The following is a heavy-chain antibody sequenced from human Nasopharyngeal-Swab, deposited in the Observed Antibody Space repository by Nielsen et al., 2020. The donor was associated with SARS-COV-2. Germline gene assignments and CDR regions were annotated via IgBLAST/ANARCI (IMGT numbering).Heavy chain of an antibody. CDR2: ISSRSGYI. V-gene: IGHV3-21*01. CDR3: ARTRYYDSSGYYPDY. Sequence: GESLKISCAASGFTFSSYSMNWVRQAPGKGLEWVSSISSRSGYIYYADSVEGRFTISRDNAKNSLYSQMHSLRAEDTAVYYCARTRYYDSSGYYPDYWGQGTLVTVSS. J-gene: IGHJ4*02. D-gene: IGHD3-22*01. CDR1: GFTFSSYS.